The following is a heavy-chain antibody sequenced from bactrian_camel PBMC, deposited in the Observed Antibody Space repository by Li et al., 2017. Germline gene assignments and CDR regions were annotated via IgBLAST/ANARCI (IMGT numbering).Heavy chain of an antibody. CDR2: FSPNGRT. CDR1: EYTYSSAC. J-gene: IGHJ4*01. D-gene: IGHD1*01. Sequence: VQLVESGGGSVQAVGSLRLSCTTSEYTYSSACMGWFRQAPGKEREGTAEFSPNGRTRYHDAVKGRFTISQDNAKKSVFLQMNNLKPEDTAMYYCTAGTYIDCNAGDCFCRSYDEELLGQGTQVTVS. V-gene: IGHV3S53*01.